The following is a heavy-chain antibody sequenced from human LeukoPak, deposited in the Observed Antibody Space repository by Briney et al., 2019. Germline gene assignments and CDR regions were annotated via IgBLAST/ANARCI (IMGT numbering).Heavy chain of an antibody. CDR3: ARGYSSGWTLLGY. Sequence: PGGSLRLSCAASGFTFSSYWMSWVRQAPGKGLEWVANIKQDGSEKYYVDSVKGRFTISRDNAKNSLYLQMNSLRAEDTAVYYCARGYSSGWTLLGYWGQGTLVTVSS. CDR2: IKQDGSEK. CDR1: GFTFSSYW. D-gene: IGHD6-19*01. J-gene: IGHJ4*02. V-gene: IGHV3-7*05.